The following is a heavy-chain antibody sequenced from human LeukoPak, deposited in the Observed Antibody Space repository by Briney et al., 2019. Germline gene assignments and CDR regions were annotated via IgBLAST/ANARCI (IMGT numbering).Heavy chain of an antibody. J-gene: IGHJ5*02. CDR3: AKDAQEYSTYDWRWFDP. Sequence: GGSLRLSCAASGFTFSSYGMHWVRQAPGKGLEWVTFIRSDGSNKYHADSVKGRFTISRDNSKNTLYLQMNSLRAEDTAIYYCAKDAQEYSTYDWRWFDPWGQGTLVTVSP. CDR2: IRSDGSNK. V-gene: IGHV3-30*02. CDR1: GFTFSSYG. D-gene: IGHD4-11*01.